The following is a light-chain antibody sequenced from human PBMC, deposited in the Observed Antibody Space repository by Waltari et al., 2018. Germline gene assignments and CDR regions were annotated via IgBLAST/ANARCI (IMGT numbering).Light chain of an antibody. Sequence: QSALAQPASVSGSPGQSITISCTGTSSDVGSYDLVSWYQQHPGEAPKLIIYAVSRRPSGVSDHFSGSKSGNTATLTISGLQAEDEADYYCCSYAGTNSLLYFFGTGTKVTVL. J-gene: IGLJ1*01. CDR3: CSYAGTNSLLYF. V-gene: IGLV2-23*02. CDR1: SSDVGSYDL. CDR2: AVS.